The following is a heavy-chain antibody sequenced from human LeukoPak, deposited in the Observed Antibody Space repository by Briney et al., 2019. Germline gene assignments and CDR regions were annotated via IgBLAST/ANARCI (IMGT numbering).Heavy chain of an antibody. D-gene: IGHD3-22*01. V-gene: IGHV1-18*01. CDR1: GYTFTSYG. CDR3: ARVKRNYDSSGYYPY. Sequence: ASVKVSCKASGYTFTSYGISWVRQAPGQGLEWMGWISAYNGNTNYAQKLQGRVTMTTDTSTSTAYMELRSLRSDDTAVYHCARVKRNYDSSGYYPYWGQGTLVTVSS. CDR2: ISAYNGNT. J-gene: IGHJ4*02.